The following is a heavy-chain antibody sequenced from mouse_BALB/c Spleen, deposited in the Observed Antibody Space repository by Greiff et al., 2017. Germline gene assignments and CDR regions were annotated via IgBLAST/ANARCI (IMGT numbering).Heavy chain of an antibody. V-gene: IGHV1-7*01. CDR2: INPSTGYT. D-gene: IGHD2-2*01. CDR1: GYTFTSYW. CDR3: ARYGYSSFAY. Sequence: VQLQQSGAELAKPGASVKMSCKASGYTFTSYWMHWVKQRPGQGLEWIGYINPSTGYTEYNQKFKDKATLTADKSSSTAYMQLSSLTSEDSAVYYCARYGYSSFAYWGQGTLVTVSA. J-gene: IGHJ3*01.